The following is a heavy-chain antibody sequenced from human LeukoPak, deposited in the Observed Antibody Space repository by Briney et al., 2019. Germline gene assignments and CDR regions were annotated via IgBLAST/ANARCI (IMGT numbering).Heavy chain of an antibody. V-gene: IGHV4-30-2*01. D-gene: IGHD2-15*01. CDR1: VGSISSGCYS. CDR2: IYHSGST. Sequence: PSETLSLTCAVSVGSISSGCYSWSWIRQPPGKGLEWIGYIYHSGSTYYNPSLKSRVTISVDRSKNQFSLKLSSVTAADTAVYYCAREVRHCSGGSCQNWFDPWGQGTLVTVSS. J-gene: IGHJ5*02. CDR3: AREVRHCSGGSCQNWFDP.